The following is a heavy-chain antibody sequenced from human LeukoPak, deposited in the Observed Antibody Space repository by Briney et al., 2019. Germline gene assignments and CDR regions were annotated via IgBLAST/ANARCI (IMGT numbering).Heavy chain of an antibody. J-gene: IGHJ3*02. V-gene: IGHV4-39*01. D-gene: IGHD4-23*01. CDR1: GGSISSSSYY. CDR3: ARLDYGGNSRDAFDI. Sequence: SETLSLTCTVSGGSISSSSYYWGWIRQPPGKGLEWIGSIYYSGSTYYNPSLKSRVTISVDTSKNQFSLKLSPVTAADTAVYYCARLDYGGNSRDAFDIWGQGTMVTVSS. CDR2: IYYSGST.